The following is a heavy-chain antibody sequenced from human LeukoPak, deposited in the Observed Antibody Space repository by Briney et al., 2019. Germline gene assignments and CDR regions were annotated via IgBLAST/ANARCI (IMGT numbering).Heavy chain of an antibody. D-gene: IGHD1-14*01. CDR1: GCAFTNYW. V-gene: IGHV5-10-1*01. CDR2: IDPRDSNT. J-gene: IGHJ4*02. Sequence: GASPQSPSWAAGCAFTNYWINWGRRVPGTGLEWMGMIDPRDSNTDYSPYPPRHVTISANKSTSTAYLQRSSLRASDTAIYYCARHLFSNGLTTMGHCGEGTLVTVSS. CDR3: ARHLFSNGLTTMGH.